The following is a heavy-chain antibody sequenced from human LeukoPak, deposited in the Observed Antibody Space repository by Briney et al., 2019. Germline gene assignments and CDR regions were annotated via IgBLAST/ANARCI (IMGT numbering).Heavy chain of an antibody. CDR1: GFTFSDHY. CDR2: SGNKASRYTT. J-gene: IGHJ3*02. CDR3: TRGYSGRSVYAFDI. D-gene: IGHD1-26*01. V-gene: IGHV3-72*01. Sequence: GGSLRLSCAASGFTFSDHYVDWVRQAPGEGLEWVGRSGNKASRYTTEYAASVKGRFTISRDESKNSLYLQMNSLKTEDTAVYHCTRGYSGRSVYAFDIWGQGTMVTVSS.